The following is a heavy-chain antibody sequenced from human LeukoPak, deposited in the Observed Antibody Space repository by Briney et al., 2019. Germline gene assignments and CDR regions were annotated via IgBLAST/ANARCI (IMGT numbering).Heavy chain of an antibody. J-gene: IGHJ4*02. CDR3: VRVNTYYYDSSPS. V-gene: IGHV3-48*04. CDR2: ISSSGDTR. CDR1: GFTFSSYS. D-gene: IGHD3-22*01. Sequence: GGSLRLSCAASGFTFSSYSMNWVRRAPGKGLEWISHISSSGDTRYYADSVKGRFTISRDNAKNSLYLQMNSLRVEDTAVYYCVRVNTYYYDSSPSWGQGALLTVSS.